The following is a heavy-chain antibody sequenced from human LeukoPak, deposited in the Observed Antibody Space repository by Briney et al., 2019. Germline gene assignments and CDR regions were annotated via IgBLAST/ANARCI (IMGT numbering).Heavy chain of an antibody. CDR1: GVTFSNYA. V-gene: IGHV3-23*01. CDR3: AKDYGSGSYYDY. Sequence: GGSLRLSCAASGVTFSNYAMSWVRQAPGKGLEWVSTISGICDITYYADSVKGRFTISRDNSNNMMYLKMNSTRAEATAVYYCAKDYGSGSYYDYWGQGTLVTVS. J-gene: IGHJ4*02. D-gene: IGHD3-10*01. CDR2: ISGICDIT.